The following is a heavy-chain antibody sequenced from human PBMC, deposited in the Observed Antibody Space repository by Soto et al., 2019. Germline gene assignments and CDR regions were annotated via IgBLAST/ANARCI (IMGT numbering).Heavy chain of an antibody. CDR1: GGSINSGGFY. V-gene: IGHV4-31*03. CDR3: ARGGSGDNSLDP. CDR2: IFPRGST. J-gene: IGHJ5*02. Sequence: QVELQESGPGLVKPSQTLSLTCTVSGGSINSGGFYWSWIRQLPEKGLEWIAYIFPRGSTSYNPPRRSRVSTSSHTSKPLFSLSLSSVTVADTAVYYCARGGSGDNSLDPWGQGIRVTVSS.